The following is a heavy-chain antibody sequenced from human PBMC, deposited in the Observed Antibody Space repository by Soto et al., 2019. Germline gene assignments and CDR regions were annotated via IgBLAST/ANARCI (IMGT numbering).Heavy chain of an antibody. CDR2: ISGSGGST. J-gene: IGHJ6*02. CDR3: EKDIGTMIDYYYHGMDV. D-gene: IGHD3-22*01. CDR1: GFTFSSYA. V-gene: IGHV3-23*01. Sequence: GSLRLSCAASGFTFSSYAMSWVRQAPGKGLEWVSAISGSGGSTYYADSVKGRFTISRDNSKNTLYLQMNSLRAEDTAVYYCEKDIGTMIDYYYHGMDVWGQGTTVTVSS.